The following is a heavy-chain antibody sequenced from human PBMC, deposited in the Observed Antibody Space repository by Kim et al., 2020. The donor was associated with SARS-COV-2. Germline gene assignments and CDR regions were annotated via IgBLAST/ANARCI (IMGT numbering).Heavy chain of an antibody. V-gene: IGHV4-4*02. J-gene: IGHJ4*02. CDR3: ARYPVGAIYYFDY. Sequence: YNPSLKSRVTISVDKSKNQFSLKLSSVTAADTAVYYCARYPVGAIYYFDYWGQGTLVTVSS. D-gene: IGHD1-26*01.